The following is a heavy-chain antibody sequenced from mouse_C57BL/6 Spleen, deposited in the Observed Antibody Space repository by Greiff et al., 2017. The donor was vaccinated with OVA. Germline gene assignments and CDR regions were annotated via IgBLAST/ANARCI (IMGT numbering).Heavy chain of an antibody. V-gene: IGHV3-6*01. CDR3: AKGGDDGYYYDY. D-gene: IGHD2-3*01. Sequence: ESGPGLVKPSQSLSLTCSVTGYSITSGYYWNWIRQFPGNKLEWMGYISYDGSNNYNPSLKNRISITRDTSKNQFFLKLNSVTTEDTATYYCAKGGDDGYYYDYWGQGTTLTVSS. CDR2: ISYDGSN. CDR1: GYSITSGYY. J-gene: IGHJ2*01.